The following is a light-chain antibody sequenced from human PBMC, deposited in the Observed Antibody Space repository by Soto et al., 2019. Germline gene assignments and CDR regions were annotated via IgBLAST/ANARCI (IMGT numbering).Light chain of an antibody. J-gene: IGLJ2*01. CDR1: SSDVGGYNY. V-gene: IGLV2-14*01. Sequence: SVLTQPASVSGSPGQSITISCTGTSSDVGGYNYVSWYQQHPGKAPKLMSYEVSNRPSGVSNRFSGSKYGNTASLTISGLQAEDEADYYCSSYTRSSTLVFGGGTKLTVL. CDR2: EVS. CDR3: SSYTRSSTLV.